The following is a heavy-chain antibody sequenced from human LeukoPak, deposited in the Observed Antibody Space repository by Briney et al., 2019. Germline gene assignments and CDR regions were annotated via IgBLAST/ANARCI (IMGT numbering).Heavy chain of an antibody. V-gene: IGHV3-7*01. J-gene: IGHJ3*02. Sequence: PSETLSLTCAVYGGSLSGYYWSWIRQPPGKGLEWVANIKQDGSEKYYVDSVKGRFTISRDNAKNSLYLQMNSLRAEDTAVYYCARDSGWLLSHAFDIWGQGTMVTVSS. D-gene: IGHD3-3*01. CDR2: IKQDGSEK. CDR3: ARDSGWLLSHAFDI. CDR1: GGSLSGYY.